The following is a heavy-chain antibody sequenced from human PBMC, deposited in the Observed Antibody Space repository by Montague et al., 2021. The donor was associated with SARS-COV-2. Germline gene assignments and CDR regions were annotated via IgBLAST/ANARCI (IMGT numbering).Heavy chain of an antibody. V-gene: IGHV3-30-3*01. Sequence: SRRLSFAASGFPFSSYAVHLFRQAPGKGLEWVAVISYDGSNKYYADSVKGRFTISRDNSKNTLYLQMNSLRAEDTAVYYCARGRGVITVGGVIGYDAFDIWGQGTMVTVSS. CDR3: ARGRGVITVGGVIGYDAFDI. J-gene: IGHJ3*02. D-gene: IGHD3-16*02. CDR1: GFPFSSYA. CDR2: ISYDGSNK.